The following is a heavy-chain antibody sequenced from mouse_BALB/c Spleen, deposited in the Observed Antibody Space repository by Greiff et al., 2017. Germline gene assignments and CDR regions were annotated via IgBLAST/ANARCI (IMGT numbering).Heavy chain of an antibody. CDR3: AKGGSYYDYDRGYFDY. D-gene: IGHD2-4*01. J-gene: IGHJ2*01. Sequence: EVMLVESGGGLVQPGGSLKLSCAASGFTFSSYAMSWVRQTPEKRLEWVASISSGGSTYYPDSVKGRFTISRDNARNILYLQMSSLRSEDTAMYYCAKGGSYYDYDRGYFDYWGQGTTLTVSS. CDR2: ISSGGST. CDR1: GFTFSSYA. V-gene: IGHV5-6-5*01.